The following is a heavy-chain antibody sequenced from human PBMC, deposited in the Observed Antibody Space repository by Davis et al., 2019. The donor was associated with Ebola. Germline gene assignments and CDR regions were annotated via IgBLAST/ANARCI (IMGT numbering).Heavy chain of an antibody. J-gene: IGHJ4*02. Sequence: PGGSLRLSCEASGFTFSSYGMHWVRQVPGKGLEWVAVISYDGSNKYYADSVKGRFTISRDSSKNTLYLQMNSLRPEDTAVYYCAKDYYSNIPDYWGQGTLVTVSS. CDR1: GFTFSSYG. CDR2: ISYDGSNK. CDR3: AKDYYSNIPDY. D-gene: IGHD3-10*01. V-gene: IGHV3-30*18.